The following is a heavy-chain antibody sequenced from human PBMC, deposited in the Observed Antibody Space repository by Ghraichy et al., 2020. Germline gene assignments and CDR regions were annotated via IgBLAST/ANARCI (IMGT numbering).Heavy chain of an antibody. CDR2: IYYSGST. J-gene: IGHJ4*02. D-gene: IGHD7-27*01. V-gene: IGHV4-39*01. CDR3: ARGELGIWRSFDY. CDR1: GGSISSSSYY. Sequence: SETLSLTCTVSGGSISSSSYYWGWIRQPPGKGLEWIGSIYYSGSTYYNPSLKSRVTISVDTSKNQFSLKLSSVTAADTAVYYCARGELGIWRSFDYWGQGTLVTVSS.